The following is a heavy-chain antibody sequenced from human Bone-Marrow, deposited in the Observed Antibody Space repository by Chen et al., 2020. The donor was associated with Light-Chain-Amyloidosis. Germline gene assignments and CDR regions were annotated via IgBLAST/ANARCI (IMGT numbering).Heavy chain of an antibody. CDR1: GFTFDDYA. J-gene: IGHJ4*02. CDR2: IVGDGRST. D-gene: IGHD2-8*02. Sequence: EVQLVESGGGVVQPGGSLTLSCAASGFTFDDYAMHWVRQAPGKGLEWVSLIVGDGRSTYYADSVKGRFTISRDNNKNSLSLQMNILKSEDTALYYCAKSPRYSTGRFDYWGQGTLVTVSS. V-gene: IGHV3-43*02. CDR3: AKSPRYSTGRFDY.